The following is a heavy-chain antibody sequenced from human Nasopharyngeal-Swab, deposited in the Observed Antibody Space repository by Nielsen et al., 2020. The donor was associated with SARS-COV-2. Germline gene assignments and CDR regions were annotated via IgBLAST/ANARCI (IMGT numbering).Heavy chain of an antibody. J-gene: IGHJ4*02. CDR1: GFNFSNYA. Sequence: GGSLRLSCAASGFNFSNYAIHWVRQAPGKGLVWVSRINSDGSRTGYADSVKGRFAISRDNAKNTVYLEMNSLRAEDTAVYYCARDFDKTGDWGQGTLVTVSS. V-gene: IGHV3-74*01. CDR3: ARDFDKTGD. D-gene: IGHD7-27*01. CDR2: INSDGSRT.